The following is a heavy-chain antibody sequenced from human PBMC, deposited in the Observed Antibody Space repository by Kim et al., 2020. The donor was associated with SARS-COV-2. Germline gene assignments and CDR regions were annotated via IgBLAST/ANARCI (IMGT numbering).Heavy chain of an antibody. D-gene: IGHD3-9*01. Sequence: GGSLRLSCAASGFTFSSYGMHWVRQAPGKGLEWVAVIWYDGSNKYYADSVKGRFTISRDNSKNTLYLQMNSLRAADTAVYYCAREGPYDILTGLDYWGQG. J-gene: IGHJ4*02. CDR3: AREGPYDILTGLDY. V-gene: IGHV3-33*01. CDR2: IWYDGSNK. CDR1: GFTFSSYG.